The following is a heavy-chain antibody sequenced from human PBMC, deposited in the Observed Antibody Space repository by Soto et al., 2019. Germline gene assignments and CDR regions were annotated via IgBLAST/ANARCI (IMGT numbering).Heavy chain of an antibody. V-gene: IGHV4-30-4*01. J-gene: IGHJ3*02. CDR2: IYCSGST. Sequence: QVQLQESGPGLVKPSQTLSLTCTVSGGSISSGDSYWSWIRQPPGRGLEWIGYIYCSGSTYYTPSLKSRVTISVDTSKNQSSLKLSSVTAADTAVYYCARAAKTYYYDSSGYYYTFDIWGQGTMVTVSS. D-gene: IGHD3-22*01. CDR3: ARAAKTYYYDSSGYYYTFDI. CDR1: GGSISSGDSY.